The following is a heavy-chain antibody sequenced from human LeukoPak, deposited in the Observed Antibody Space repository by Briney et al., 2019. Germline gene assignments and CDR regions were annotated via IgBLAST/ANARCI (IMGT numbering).Heavy chain of an antibody. D-gene: IGHD1-26*01. CDR3: ATHGGRYSFAT. CDR2: IYYSGSA. J-gene: IGHJ4*02. V-gene: IGHV4-59*08. CDR1: GRSISSYY. Sequence: SETLSLTCSVSGRSISSYYWRWIRQPPGKGLEWIGYIYYSGSANYNPSLTSRVTISIDTSKNHFSLKVSSVTAADTAVYYCATHGGRYSFATWGQGALVTVSS.